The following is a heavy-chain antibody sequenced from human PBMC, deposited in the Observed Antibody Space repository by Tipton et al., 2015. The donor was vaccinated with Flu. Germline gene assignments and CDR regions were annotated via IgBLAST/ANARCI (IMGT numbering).Heavy chain of an antibody. V-gene: IGHV1-18*01. CDR2: ISAYTGNT. CDR3: ARDSLQGIVSLYNGMAV. Sequence: QLVQSGAEVKKPGASVRVSCKASGYTFTSYGITWVRQAPGQGLEWMGWISAYTGNTNYAQKFQGRVTMTTDTSTTTAFMELTSLRSDDTAGYYCARDSLQGIVSLYNGMAVGGQGTKVTVS. CDR1: GYTFTSYG. J-gene: IGHJ6*02. D-gene: IGHD2/OR15-2a*01.